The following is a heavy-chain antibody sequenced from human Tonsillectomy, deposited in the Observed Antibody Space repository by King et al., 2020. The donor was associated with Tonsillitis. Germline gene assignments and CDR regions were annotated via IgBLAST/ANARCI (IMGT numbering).Heavy chain of an antibody. D-gene: IGHD5-18*01. J-gene: IGHJ4*02. CDR3: SSDRGGSWIQLWLHFDC. V-gene: IGHV1-2*04. Sequence: VQLVESGAEVKKPGASVKVSCKASGYTFTGYYMHWVRQAPGQGLEWMGWINPNSGGTNYAQKFQGWVTMTRDTSISTAYMELSRLRSDDTAVYYCSSDRGGSWIQLWLHFDCWGQGTLVTVSS. CDR2: INPNSGGT. CDR1: GYTFTGYY.